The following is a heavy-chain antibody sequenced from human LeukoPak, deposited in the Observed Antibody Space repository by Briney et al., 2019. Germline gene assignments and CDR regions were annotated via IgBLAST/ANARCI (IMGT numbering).Heavy chain of an antibody. CDR3: VRAVEYYYDSSGYAVDY. CDR2: ISSSSSNI. CDR1: GFTFAIYS. D-gene: IGHD3-22*01. V-gene: IGHV3-21*01. J-gene: IGHJ4*02. Sequence: GGSLRLSCAASGFTFAIYSMNWVRQAPGKGLEWVSSISSSSSNIYYADSVTGRFTISRDNAKNSLYLQMNSLRAEDTAVYYCVRAVEYYYDSSGYAVDYWGQGTLVTVSS.